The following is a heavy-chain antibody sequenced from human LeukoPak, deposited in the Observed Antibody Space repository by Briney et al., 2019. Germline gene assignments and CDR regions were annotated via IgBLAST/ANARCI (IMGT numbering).Heavy chain of an antibody. V-gene: IGHV3-20*01. CDR3: ARVGSSSWKWEFDP. Sequence: PGGSLRLSCAASGFTFDDYGTSWVRQAPGKGLEWVSGINWDGGSTGYADSVKGRFTISRDNAKNSLYLQMNSLRAEDTALYHCARVGSSSWKWEFDPWGQGTLVTVSS. D-gene: IGHD6-13*01. J-gene: IGHJ5*02. CDR1: GFTFDDYG. CDR2: INWDGGST.